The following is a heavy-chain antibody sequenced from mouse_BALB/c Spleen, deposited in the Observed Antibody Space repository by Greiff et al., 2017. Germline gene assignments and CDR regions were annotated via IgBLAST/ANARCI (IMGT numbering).Heavy chain of an antibody. J-gene: IGHJ4*01. Sequence: SGAELARPGASVKLSCKASGYTFTSYWMQWVKQRPGQGLEWIGAIYPGDGDTRYTQKFKGKATLTADKSSSTAYMQLSSLASEDSAVYYCAREYGNLYYYAMDYWGQGTSVTVSS. CDR3: AREYGNLYYYAMDY. V-gene: IGHV1-87*01. CDR1: GYTFTSYW. CDR2: IYPGDGDT. D-gene: IGHD2-10*02.